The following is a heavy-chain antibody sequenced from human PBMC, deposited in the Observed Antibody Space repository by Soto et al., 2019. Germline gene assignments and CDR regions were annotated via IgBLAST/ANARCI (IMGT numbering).Heavy chain of an antibody. CDR2: INHSGST. J-gene: IGHJ4*02. CDR3: AREGMEGFWSGYAIDY. CDR1: GGSFSGYY. D-gene: IGHD3-3*01. V-gene: IGHV4-34*01. Sequence: QVQLQQWGAGLLKPSETLSLTCAVYGGSFSGYYWSWIRQPPGKGLEWIGEINHSGSTNYNPSLKSRVTMSVDTSKNQCSLKPSSVTAANTAVYYCAREGMEGFWSGYAIDYWGQGTLVTVSS.